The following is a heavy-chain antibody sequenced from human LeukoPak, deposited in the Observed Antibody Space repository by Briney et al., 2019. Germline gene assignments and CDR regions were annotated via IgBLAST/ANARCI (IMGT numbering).Heavy chain of an antibody. Sequence: PGGSLRLSCAASGFTFSSYAMSWVRQAPGKGLEWVSAISGSGGSTYYADSVKGRFTISRDNSKNTLYLQMNSLRAEDTAVYYCAKDRIGGTIAFWFDPWGQGTLVTVSS. CDR1: GFTFSSYA. CDR3: AKDRIGGTIAFWFDP. D-gene: IGHD1-1*01. CDR2: ISGSGGST. V-gene: IGHV3-23*01. J-gene: IGHJ5*02.